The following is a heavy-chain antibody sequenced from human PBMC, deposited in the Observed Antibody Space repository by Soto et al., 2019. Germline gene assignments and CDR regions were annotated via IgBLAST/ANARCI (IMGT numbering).Heavy chain of an antibody. CDR1: GFTFGDYA. V-gene: IGHV3-49*03. CDR3: TRDVGFLEWLFGHYYYMDV. J-gene: IGHJ6*03. Sequence: GGSLRLSCTASGFTFGDYAMSWFRQAPGKGLEWVGFIRSKAYGGTTEYAASVKGRFTISRDDSKSIAYLQMNSLKTEDTAVYYCTRDVGFLEWLFGHYYYMDVWGKGTTVTVSS. D-gene: IGHD3-3*01. CDR2: IRSKAYGGTT.